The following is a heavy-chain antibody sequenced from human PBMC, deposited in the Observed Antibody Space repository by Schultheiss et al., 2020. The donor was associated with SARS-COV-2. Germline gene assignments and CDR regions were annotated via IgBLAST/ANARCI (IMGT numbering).Heavy chain of an antibody. D-gene: IGHD2-2*01. Sequence: GGSLRLSCATSRFTFSSYAMHWVRQAPGKGLEWVGRCRNKANSYTTEYAASVKGRFTISRDDSKNSLYLQMNSLKTEDTAIYYCVKTRVPIYCMDVWGSGTTVTVSS. V-gene: IGHV3-72*01. J-gene: IGHJ6*03. CDR3: VKTRVPIYCMDV. CDR1: RFTFSSYA. CDR2: CRNKANSYTT.